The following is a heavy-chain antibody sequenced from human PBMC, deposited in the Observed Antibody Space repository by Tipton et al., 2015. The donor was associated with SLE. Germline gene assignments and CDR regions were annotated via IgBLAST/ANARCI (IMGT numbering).Heavy chain of an antibody. V-gene: IGHV3-15*01. D-gene: IGHD6-13*01. CDR3: TTALAAAPYY. Sequence: GSLRLSCAASGFTFRNAWMSWVRQAPGQGLEWVGRIKSKTDGGTTDYAAPVKGRFTISRDESKNTLYLQMNSLKTEDTAVYYCTTALAAAPYYWGQGTLVTVSS. J-gene: IGHJ4*02. CDR1: GFTFRNAW. CDR2: IKSKTDGGTT.